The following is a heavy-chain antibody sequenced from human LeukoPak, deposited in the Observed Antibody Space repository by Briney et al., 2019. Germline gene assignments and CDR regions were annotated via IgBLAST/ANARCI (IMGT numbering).Heavy chain of an antibody. D-gene: IGHD3-10*01. V-gene: IGHV3-30*18. J-gene: IGHJ4*02. Sequence: PGRSLRLSCAASGFTFSSYGMHWVRQAPGKGLEWVAVISYDGSNKYCADSVKGRFTISRDNSENTLYLQMNSLRAEDTAVYYCAKAGRGSGSYSDFDFWCQGTLVTVSS. CDR2: ISYDGSNK. CDR3: AKAGRGSGSYSDFDF. CDR1: GFTFSSYG.